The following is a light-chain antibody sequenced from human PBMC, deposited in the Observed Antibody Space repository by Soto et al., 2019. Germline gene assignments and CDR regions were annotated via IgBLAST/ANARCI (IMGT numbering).Light chain of an antibody. J-gene: IGKJ5*01. CDR2: AAS. CDR3: QQYYSYPIT. Sequence: QLTQSPSSLSASVVDRVTITCRASQVIATHVAWYQQKPGKAPKLLIYAASTLQSGVPSRFSGSGSGTDFTLTISCLQSEDFATYYCQQYYSYPITFGQGTRREIK. V-gene: IGKV1-9*01. CDR1: QVIATH.